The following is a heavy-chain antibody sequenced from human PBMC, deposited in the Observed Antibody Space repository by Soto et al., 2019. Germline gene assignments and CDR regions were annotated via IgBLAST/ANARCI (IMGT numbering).Heavy chain of an antibody. V-gene: IGHV3-23*01. CDR3: AKDGHGRGYSYGQKYYFDY. D-gene: IGHD5-18*01. Sequence: GGSLRLSCAASGFTFSSYAMSWVRQAPGKGLEWVSAISGSGGSTYYADSVKGRFTISRDNSKNTLYLQMNSLRAEDTAVYYCAKDGHGRGYSYGQKYYFDYWGQGTLVTVSS. CDR2: ISGSGGST. CDR1: GFTFSSYA. J-gene: IGHJ4*02.